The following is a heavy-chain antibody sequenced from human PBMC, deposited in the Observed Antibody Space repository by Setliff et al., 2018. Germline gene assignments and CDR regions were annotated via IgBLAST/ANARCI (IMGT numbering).Heavy chain of an antibody. CDR1: GGSISSGGYY. CDR3: ARALYNWNYAGYFDY. CDR2: TYHTGST. V-gene: IGHV4-31*01. Sequence: KASETLSLTCTVSGGSISSGGYYWSWIRQHPEKGLEWIGYTYHTGSTYYNPSLKSLFTISVDTSKKQFSLHLYSVSAADTAVYYCARALYNWNYAGYFDYWGQGALVTVSS. J-gene: IGHJ4*02. D-gene: IGHD1-7*01.